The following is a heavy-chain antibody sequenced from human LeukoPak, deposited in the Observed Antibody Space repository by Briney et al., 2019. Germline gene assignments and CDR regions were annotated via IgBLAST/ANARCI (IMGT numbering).Heavy chain of an antibody. CDR1: GFAFDDYA. CDR3: AKIASSLPDRRSSSEETPTIHSDSILWDY. CDR2: ISGSVGST. V-gene: IGHV3-23*01. D-gene: IGHD3-3*02. J-gene: IGHJ4*02. Sequence: PGGSLRLSCAASGFAFDDYAMHCVREAPGKGLEWGSAISGSVGSTYYADSVKGRFTISRDNSKNTLYLQMNSLRAEDTAVYYCAKIASSLPDRRSSSEETPTIHSDSILWDYWGQGTLVTVSS.